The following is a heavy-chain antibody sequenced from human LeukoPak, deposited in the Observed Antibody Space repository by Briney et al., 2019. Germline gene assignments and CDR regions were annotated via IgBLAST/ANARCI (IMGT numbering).Heavy chain of an antibody. Sequence: GGSLRLSCAASGFTFSSYGMNWVRRAPGKGLEWVGIVSYDGSDKYYADSVKGRFTISRDNSKNTVYLQMNSLRAEDTAVYFCAKEGVLERYFYYGMDVWGQATTVTVSS. D-gene: IGHD1-1*01. CDR3: AKEGVLERYFYYGMDV. CDR1: GFTFSSYG. CDR2: VSYDGSDK. V-gene: IGHV3-30*18. J-gene: IGHJ6*02.